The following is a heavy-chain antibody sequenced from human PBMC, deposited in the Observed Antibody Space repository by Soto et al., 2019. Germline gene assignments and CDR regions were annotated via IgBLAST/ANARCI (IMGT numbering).Heavy chain of an antibody. CDR3: GVVAAASLL. CDR2: IRSKANSYAT. CDR1: GFTFSGSA. J-gene: IGHJ3*01. D-gene: IGHD2-15*01. Sequence: EVQLVESGGGLVQPGGSLKLSCAASGFTFSGSAMHWVRQASGKGLEWVGRIRSKANSYATAYAASVKGRFTISRDDSKNTAYLQMNSLKTEDTAVYYGGVVAAASLLWGQGTMVTVSS. V-gene: IGHV3-73*02.